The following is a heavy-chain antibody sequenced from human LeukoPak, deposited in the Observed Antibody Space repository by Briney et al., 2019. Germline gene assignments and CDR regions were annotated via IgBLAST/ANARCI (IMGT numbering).Heavy chain of an antibody. CDR2: IYYTGST. CDR3: ARTVVAYPMDV. Sequence: SETLSLTCTVSGGSLSSYYWSWIRQPPGKGLEWIGYIYYTGSTNYNPSLKSRVTISVDTSKNQFSLKLSSVTAADTAVYYCARTVVAYPMDVWGKGTTVTVSS. V-gene: IGHV4-59*01. D-gene: IGHD2-15*01. J-gene: IGHJ6*04. CDR1: GGSLSSYY.